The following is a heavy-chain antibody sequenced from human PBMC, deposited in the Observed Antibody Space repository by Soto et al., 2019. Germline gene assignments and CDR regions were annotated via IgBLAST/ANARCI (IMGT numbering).Heavy chain of an antibody. J-gene: IGHJ6*03. CDR2: ISSSGSTI. D-gene: IGHD2-2*01. V-gene: IGHV3-11*01. Sequence: RGSLRLSCAASGFTFSDYYMSWIRQAPGKGLEWVSYISSSGSTIYYADSVKGRFTISRDNAKNSLYLQMNSLRAEDTAVYYCARDHDCSSTSCYVDHMDVWGKGTTVTVSS. CDR1: GFTFSDYY. CDR3: ARDHDCSSTSCYVDHMDV.